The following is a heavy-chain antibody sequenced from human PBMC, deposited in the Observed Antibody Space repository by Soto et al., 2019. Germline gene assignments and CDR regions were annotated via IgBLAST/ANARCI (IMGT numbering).Heavy chain of an antibody. J-gene: IGHJ3*02. Sequence: PGGSLRLSCGASGFTLSSYWMSWVRQAPGKGLEWVANMKEDGTEKNYVDSVKGRFTISRDNAKNSLYLQMNSLRAEDTAVYYCQRDRGYSTFDMWGQGTMVTVSS. D-gene: IGHD1-26*01. CDR1: GFTLSSYW. CDR2: MKEDGTEK. V-gene: IGHV3-7*01. CDR3: QRDRGYSTFDM.